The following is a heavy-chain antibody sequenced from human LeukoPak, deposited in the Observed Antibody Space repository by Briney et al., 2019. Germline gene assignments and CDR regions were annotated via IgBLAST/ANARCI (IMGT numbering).Heavy chain of an antibody. J-gene: IGHJ4*02. V-gene: IGHV3-21*01. D-gene: IGHD1-26*01. CDR2: ISSSSYI. CDR1: GFTFSSYS. CDR3: ARGRSGSYYVS. Sequence: GGSLRLSCAACGFTFSSYSMNWVRQAPGKGLEWVSSISSSSYIYYADSVNGRSTISRDNAKNSLYLQMNSLRAEDTAVYYCARGRSGSYYVSWGQGTLVTVSS.